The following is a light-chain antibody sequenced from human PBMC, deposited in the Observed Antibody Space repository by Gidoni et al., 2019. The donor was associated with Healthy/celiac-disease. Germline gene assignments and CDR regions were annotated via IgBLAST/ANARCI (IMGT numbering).Light chain of an antibody. Sequence: SSELTQDTQVSVAFGQTDRITYQGDSLRSSYASEYHQKPGQAPVLVIYGTHNRPSGIPDRFSGSSSGNTASLTITGAQAEDEADYSCNSWDSSGNHPVFGGGTKLTVL. V-gene: IGLV3-19*01. CDR2: GTH. CDR1: SLRSSY. J-gene: IGLJ3*02. CDR3: NSWDSSGNHPV.